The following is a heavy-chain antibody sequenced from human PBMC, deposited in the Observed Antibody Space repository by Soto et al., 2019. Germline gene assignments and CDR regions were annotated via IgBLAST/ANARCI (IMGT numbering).Heavy chain of an antibody. J-gene: IGHJ4*02. CDR1: GFTFSSYG. Sequence: QVQLVESGGGVVQPGRSLRLSCAAYGFTFSSYGMHWFRQAPGKGLEWVAAISYDGNKYYADSEKGRFTISRDNSKSTLYVQMNSLRVEDTAVYYCASASRGHNFDTSGYDYWGQGTLVTVSS. CDR2: ISYDGNK. D-gene: IGHD3-22*01. V-gene: IGHV3-30*03. CDR3: ASASRGHNFDTSGYDY.